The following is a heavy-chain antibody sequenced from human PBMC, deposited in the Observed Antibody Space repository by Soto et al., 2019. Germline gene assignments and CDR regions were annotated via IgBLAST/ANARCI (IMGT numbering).Heavy chain of an antibody. J-gene: IGHJ5*02. CDR3: AKDLWFDP. CDR1: GFTFSTSR. CDR2: ISSSSSTI. Sequence: LRXSCAASGFTFSTSRMSWVRQAPGKGLEWVSYISSSSSTIYYADSVKGRFTISRDNAKNSLYLQMNNLRAEDTAVYYCAKDLWFDPWGQGTLVTVSS. V-gene: IGHV3-48*01.